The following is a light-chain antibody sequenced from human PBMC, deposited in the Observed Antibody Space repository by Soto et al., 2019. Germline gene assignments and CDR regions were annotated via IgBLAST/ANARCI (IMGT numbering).Light chain of an antibody. J-gene: IGLJ3*02. CDR2: RNN. V-gene: IGLV1-47*01. Sequence: QLVLTQPPSASGTPGQRVTISCSGSSSNIGSNYVYWYQQLPGTAPKLLIYRNNQRPSGVPDRFSGSKSGTSASLAISGPRSEDEADYDCAAWDDSLSAPWVFGGGTKVTVL. CDR3: AAWDDSLSAPWV. CDR1: SSNIGSNY.